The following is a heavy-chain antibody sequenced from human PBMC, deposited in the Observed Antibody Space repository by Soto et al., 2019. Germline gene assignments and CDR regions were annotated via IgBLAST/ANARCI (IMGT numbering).Heavy chain of an antibody. CDR3: ARVGITFFGVVTGPFDY. CDR1: GFTFSSHA. J-gene: IGHJ4*02. Sequence: QVQLVESGGGVVQPGRSLRLSCAASGFTFSSHAMHWVRQAPGKGLEWVAVISYDGSNKYYADSVKGRFTISRDNSKNTLYLQMNSLRAEDTAVYYCARVGITFFGVVTGPFDYWGQGTLVTVSS. V-gene: IGHV3-30-3*01. D-gene: IGHD3-3*01. CDR2: ISYDGSNK.